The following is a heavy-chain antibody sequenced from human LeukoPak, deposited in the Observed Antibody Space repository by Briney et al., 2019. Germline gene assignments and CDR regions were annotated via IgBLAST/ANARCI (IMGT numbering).Heavy chain of an antibody. J-gene: IGHJ3*02. V-gene: IGHV4-59*01. CDR1: GGSISNYY. Sequence: SETLSLTCTVSGGSISNYYWSWIRQPPGKGLEWIGYIYNSGSTNYNPSLKSRVTISVDTSKNQFSLKLSSVTAADTAVYYCARDRLSLGAFDIWGQGTMVTVSS. D-gene: IGHD7-27*01. CDR3: ARDRLSLGAFDI. CDR2: IYNSGST.